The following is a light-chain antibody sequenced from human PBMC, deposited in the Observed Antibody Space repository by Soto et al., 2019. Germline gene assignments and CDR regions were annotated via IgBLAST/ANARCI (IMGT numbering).Light chain of an antibody. Sequence: QSVLTQPPSASGTPGQTIAISCSGGSSNIGSHTVNWYQQIPGTAPRLLIYSNTQRTSGVPDRFSGSKSGTSASLAISGLQSEYEGDYYCAAWDDSLNGVVFGGGTKVTVL. J-gene: IGLJ2*01. CDR1: SSNIGSHT. CDR3: AAWDDSLNGVV. V-gene: IGLV1-44*01. CDR2: SNT.